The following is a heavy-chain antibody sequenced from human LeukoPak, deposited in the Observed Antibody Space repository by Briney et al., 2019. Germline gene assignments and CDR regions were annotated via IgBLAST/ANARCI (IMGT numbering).Heavy chain of an antibody. CDR2: IYHSGIT. CDR1: GYSISSGYY. J-gene: IGHJ5*02. Sequence: SETLSLTCIVSGYSISSGYYWGWIRQPPGKALEWIGNIYHSGITYYNPSLKSRVTISVDTSENRFSLKLSSVTAADTAVYYCARLTYSNNWYFRRGLDNWFDPWGQGTLVTVSS. V-gene: IGHV4-38-2*02. D-gene: IGHD6-13*01. CDR3: ARLTYSNNWYFRRGLDNWFDP.